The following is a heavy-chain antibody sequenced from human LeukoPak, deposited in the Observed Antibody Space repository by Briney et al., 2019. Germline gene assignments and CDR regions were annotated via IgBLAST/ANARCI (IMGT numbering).Heavy chain of an antibody. V-gene: IGHV3-9*03. J-gene: IGHJ4*02. CDR3: AKGPWFGELSH. D-gene: IGHD3-10*01. CDR1: GFTFSSYA. CDR2: ISWNSGSI. Sequence: PGGSLRLSCAASGFTFSSYATHWVRQAPGKGLEWVSGISWNSGSIGYADSVKGRFTISRDNAKNSLYLQMNSLRAEDMALYYCAKGPWFGELSHWGQGTLVTVSS.